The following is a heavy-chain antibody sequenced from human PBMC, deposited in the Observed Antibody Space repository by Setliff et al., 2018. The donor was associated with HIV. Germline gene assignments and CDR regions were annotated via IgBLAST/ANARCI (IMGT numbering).Heavy chain of an antibody. V-gene: IGHV3-23*01. J-gene: IGHJ5*02. D-gene: IGHD6-13*01. CDR2: ISGSGDST. CDR3: AKDPSDSGSWYYFDP. Sequence: GGSLRLSCATSGFTFSSYAMSWVRQAPGKGLEWVSAISGSGDSTYYADSVKGRFTISRDNSKNTLYLQMNSLRADDTAVYYCAKDPSDSGSWYYFDPWGQGTLVTVSS. CDR1: GFTFSSYA.